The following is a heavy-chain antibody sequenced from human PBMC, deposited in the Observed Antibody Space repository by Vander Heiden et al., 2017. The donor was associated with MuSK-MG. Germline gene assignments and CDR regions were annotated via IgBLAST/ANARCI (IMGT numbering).Heavy chain of an antibody. V-gene: IGHV4-38-2*01. CDR2: IYHSGST. CDR3: ARGLLWFGELFRTENWFDP. J-gene: IGHJ5*02. CDR1: GYSISSGYY. D-gene: IGHD3-10*01. Sequence: QVQLQESGPGLVKPSETLSLTCAVSGYSISSGYYWGWIRQPPGKGLEWIGSIYHSGSTYYNPSLKSRVTISVDTSKNQFSLKLSSVTAADTAVYYCARGLLWFGELFRTENWFDPWGQGTLVTVSS.